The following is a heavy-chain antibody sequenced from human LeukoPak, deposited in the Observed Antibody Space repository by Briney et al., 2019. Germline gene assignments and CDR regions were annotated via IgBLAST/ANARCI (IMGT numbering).Heavy chain of an antibody. CDR3: ARERTSGWDAFDF. CDR1: GFTFSSFW. D-gene: IGHD6-19*01. Sequence: GGSLRLSCAASGFTFSSFWMHWVRQAPGKGLVCVSRINSVGSSTSYADSVKGRFTISRDNAKNTLYLQMNSLRAEDTAVYYCARERTSGWDAFDFWGQGTLVTVSS. V-gene: IGHV3-74*01. J-gene: IGHJ4*02. CDR2: INSVGSST.